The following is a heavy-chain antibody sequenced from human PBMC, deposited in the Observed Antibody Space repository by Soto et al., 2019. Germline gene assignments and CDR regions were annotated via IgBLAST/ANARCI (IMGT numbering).Heavy chain of an antibody. CDR1: GFTFSSYA. D-gene: IGHD1-26*01. J-gene: IGHJ6*02. Sequence: GGSLRLSCAASGFTFSSYAMHRVRQAPGKGLEWVAVISYDGSNKYYADSVKGRFTISRDNSKNTLYLQMNSLRAEDTAVYYCARDQWEQSLGYYYYGMDVWGQGTTVTVSS. V-gene: IGHV3-30-3*01. CDR2: ISYDGSNK. CDR3: ARDQWEQSLGYYYYGMDV.